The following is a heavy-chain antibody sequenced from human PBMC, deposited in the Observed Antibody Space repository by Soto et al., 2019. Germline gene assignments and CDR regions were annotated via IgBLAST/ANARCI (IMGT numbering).Heavy chain of an antibody. V-gene: IGHV4-59*01. CDR2: IYYSGST. CDR1: GGSISSYY. Sequence: QVQLQESGPGLVKPSETLSLTCTVSGGSISSYYWSWIRQPPGKGLEWIGYIYYSGSTNYNPSLNSRVAISVDTSKNHFSLKLSSVTAADTAVYYCARGPYDYIWGRYRHDAFDIWGQGTMVTVSS. D-gene: IGHD3-16*02. CDR3: ARGPYDYIWGRYRHDAFDI. J-gene: IGHJ3*02.